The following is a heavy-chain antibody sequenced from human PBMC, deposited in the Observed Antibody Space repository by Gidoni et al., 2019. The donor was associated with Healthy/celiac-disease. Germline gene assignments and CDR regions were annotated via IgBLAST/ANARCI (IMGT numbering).Heavy chain of an antibody. CDR3: ASFDCTSCLEYAFDI. Sequence: QVQLVEAGGGVVQPGRSLRLSCAASGCTFSRYGMHWVRQAPGRGLEWVAVRWYDGSNKYYADSVKGRFTISRDNSKNTLYLQMNSLRAEDTAVYYCASFDCTSCLEYAFDIWGQGTMVTVSS. CDR1: GCTFSRYG. V-gene: IGHV3-33*01. J-gene: IGHJ3*02. CDR2: RWYDGSNK. D-gene: IGHD2-2*01.